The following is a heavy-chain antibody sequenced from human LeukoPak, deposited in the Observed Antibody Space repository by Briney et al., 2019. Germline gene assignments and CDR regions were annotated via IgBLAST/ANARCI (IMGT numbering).Heavy chain of an antibody. CDR3: ATDNVYCSQTSCYQTFDY. CDR1: GFSFSSYW. V-gene: IGHV3-7*01. D-gene: IGHD2-2*01. CDR2: IKQDGSER. J-gene: IGHJ4*02. Sequence: GGSLRLSCAASGFSFSSYWMSWVRQAPGKGLEWVAIIKQDGSERYYVDSVKGRFTISRDNSRNSLYLQMDILRAEDTAVYYCATDNVYCSQTSCYQTFDYWGQGTLVTVPS.